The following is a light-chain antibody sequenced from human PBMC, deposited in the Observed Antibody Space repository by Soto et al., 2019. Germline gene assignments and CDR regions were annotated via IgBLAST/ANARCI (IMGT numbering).Light chain of an antibody. J-gene: IGKJ1*01. CDR3: QQYNDRPPWT. CDR1: QSVSTK. Sequence: EIVMTQSPATLSVSPGERASLSCRASQSVSTKLAWSQQKGGQAPRLLIYDTSPRATGLPARFSGSGSGTQLTLTISSLQSEDFAVYYCQQYNDRPPWTFGQGNKVEIK. CDR2: DTS. V-gene: IGKV3-15*01.